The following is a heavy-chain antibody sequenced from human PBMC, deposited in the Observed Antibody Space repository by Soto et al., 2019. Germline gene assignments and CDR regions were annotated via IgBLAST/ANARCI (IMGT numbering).Heavy chain of an antibody. V-gene: IGHV4-59*01. CDR3: ERGGGSPYHDHEFDY. Sequence: PSETLSLTCTVSGGSISSYYWSWIRQPPGKGLEWIGCIYYRGTTNYNASFNSRVTISLDTSKNQFSLKLTSVTTADTAVYYCERGGGSPYHDHEFDYWGQGILVTVSS. CDR2: IYYRGTT. CDR1: GGSISSYY. J-gene: IGHJ4*02. D-gene: IGHD2-2*01.